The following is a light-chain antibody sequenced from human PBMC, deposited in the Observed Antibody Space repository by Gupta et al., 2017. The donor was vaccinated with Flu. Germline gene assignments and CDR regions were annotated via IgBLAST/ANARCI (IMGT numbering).Light chain of an antibody. V-gene: IGLV3-1*01. CDR3: QAWDSRSYV. J-gene: IGLJ1*01. CDR2: QDD. CDR1: NLGDKY. Sequence: SPGQTAKITCSGDNLGDKYISWYQQRPGQSPVLVIYQDDRRPSGIPERFSGSTSGNAATLTISGTQALDEADYYCQAWDSRSYVFGTGTTVTVL.